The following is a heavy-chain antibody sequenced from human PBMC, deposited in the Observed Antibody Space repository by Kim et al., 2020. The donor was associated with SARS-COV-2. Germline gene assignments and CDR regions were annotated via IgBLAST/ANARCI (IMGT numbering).Heavy chain of an antibody. V-gene: IGHV3-48*03. Sequence: GGSLRLSCAASGFTFSSYEMNWVRQAPGKGLEWVSYISSSGSTIYYADSVKGRFTISRDNAKNSLYLQMNSLRAEDTAVYYCARLGLWFGELLFDPWGQGTLVTGSS. CDR1: GFTFSSYE. J-gene: IGHJ5*02. CDR3: ARLGLWFGELLFDP. CDR2: ISSSGSTI. D-gene: IGHD3-10*01.